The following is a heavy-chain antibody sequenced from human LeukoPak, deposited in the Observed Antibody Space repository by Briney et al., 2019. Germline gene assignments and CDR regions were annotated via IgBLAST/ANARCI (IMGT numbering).Heavy chain of an antibody. V-gene: IGHV3-30*18. D-gene: IGHD5-12*01. CDR2: ISYDGSNK. CDR1: GFTFSSYG. Sequence: GGSLRLSCAASGFTFSSYGTHWVRQAPGKGLEWVAVISYDGSNKYYADSVKGRFTISRDNSKNTLYLQMNSLRAEDTAVYYCAKDLGYSGYDYFDYWGQGTLVTVSS. J-gene: IGHJ4*02. CDR3: AKDLGYSGYDYFDY.